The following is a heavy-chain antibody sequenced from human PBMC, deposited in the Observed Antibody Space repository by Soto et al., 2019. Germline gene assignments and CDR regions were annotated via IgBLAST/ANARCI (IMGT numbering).Heavy chain of an antibody. V-gene: IGHV1-46*01. J-gene: IGHJ4*02. CDR3: AKDGSNWAFDY. CDR1: GYTFTTYH. D-gene: IGHD6-13*01. CDR2: VYPGGGGA. Sequence: QVQLVQSGAEVKEPGASVKVSCKASGYTFTTYHLHWVRHAPGQGLEWMGIVYPGGGGARYAQKYQASLTMTRDTSTSTLYRELGSLRSEDTAVYYCAKDGSNWAFDYWGQGTLVTVSS.